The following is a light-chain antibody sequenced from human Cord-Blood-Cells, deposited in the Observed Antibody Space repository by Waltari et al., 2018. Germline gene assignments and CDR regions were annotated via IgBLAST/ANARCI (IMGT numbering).Light chain of an antibody. Sequence: EIVLTQSPGTLSLSPGERATLSCRASQSVSSSYLAWYQQKPGQAPRLLIYGASRRATGMPDRFSGSGSGTDFTLTISRLEPEDCAVYYCQQYGSSPPLTFGGGTKVEIK. J-gene: IGKJ4*01. CDR3: QQYGSSPPLT. CDR2: GAS. V-gene: IGKV3-20*01. CDR1: QSVSSSY.